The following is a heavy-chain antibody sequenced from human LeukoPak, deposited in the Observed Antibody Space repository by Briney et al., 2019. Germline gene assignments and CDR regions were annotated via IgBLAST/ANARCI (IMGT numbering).Heavy chain of an antibody. V-gene: IGHV1-2*02. CDR2: INSYTEDT. CDR3: ARLGQQLILWFDP. D-gene: IGHD6-13*01. Sequence: ASVKVSCKASGYTFTGYYMHWVRQAPGQGLEWMGWINSYTEDTDYAQKFQGRVTMTIDTSTSTAYMELSSLTSADTAVYYCARLGQQLILWFDPWGQGTLVTVSS. J-gene: IGHJ5*02. CDR1: GYTFTGYY.